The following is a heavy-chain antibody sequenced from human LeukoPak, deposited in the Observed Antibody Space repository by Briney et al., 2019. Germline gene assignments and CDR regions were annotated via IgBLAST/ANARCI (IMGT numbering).Heavy chain of an antibody. CDR3: ARFAVAGRSHFDY. D-gene: IGHD6-19*01. CDR1: GGSISSYY. V-gene: IGHV4-59*01. CDR2: IYYSGST. Sequence: SETLSLTCTVSGGSISSYYWSWIRQPPGKGLEWIGYIYYSGSTNYNPSLKSRVTISVDTSKNQFSLKLSSVTAADTAVYYCARFAVAGRSHFDYWGQGTLVTVSS. J-gene: IGHJ4*02.